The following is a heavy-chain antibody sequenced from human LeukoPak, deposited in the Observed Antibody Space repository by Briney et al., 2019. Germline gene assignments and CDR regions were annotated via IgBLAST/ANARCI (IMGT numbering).Heavy chain of an antibody. V-gene: IGHV1-2*02. CDR3: ARGGPTYYDFWSGQNWFDP. CDR1: GYTFTGYY. CDR2: INPNSGGT. Sequence: ASVKVSCKTSGYTFTGYYMHWVRQAPGQGLEWMGWINPNSGGTNYAQKFQGGVTMTRATSISTAYMELSRLRSDDTAVYYCARGGPTYYDFWSGQNWFDPWGQGTLVTVSS. D-gene: IGHD3-3*01. J-gene: IGHJ5*02.